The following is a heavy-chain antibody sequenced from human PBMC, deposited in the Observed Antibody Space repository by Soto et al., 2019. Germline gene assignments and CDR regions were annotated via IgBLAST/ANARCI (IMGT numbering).Heavy chain of an antibody. V-gene: IGHV1-69*13. CDR3: ARDGEMATIPSTNWFDP. D-gene: IGHD5-12*01. J-gene: IGHJ5*02. CDR2: IIPIFGIA. Sequence: SVKVSCKASGGTFSSYAISWVRQAPGQGLEWMGGIIPIFGIANYAQKFQGRVTITAGESTSTAYMELSSLRSEDTAVYYCARDGEMATIPSTNWFDPWGQGTLVTVSS. CDR1: GGTFSSYA.